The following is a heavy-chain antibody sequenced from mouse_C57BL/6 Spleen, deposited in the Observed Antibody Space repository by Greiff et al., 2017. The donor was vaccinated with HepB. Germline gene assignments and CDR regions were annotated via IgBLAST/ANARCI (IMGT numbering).Heavy chain of an antibody. J-gene: IGHJ3*01. Sequence: QVQLQQSGAELARPGASVKLSCKASGYTFTSYGISWVKQRTGQGLEWIGEIYPRSGNTYYNEKFKGKATLTADKSSSTAYMELRSLTSEDSAVYFCAREAPYYYGSSAYADWGQGTLVTVSA. CDR3: AREAPYYYGSSAYAD. CDR2: IYPRSGNT. D-gene: IGHD1-1*01. V-gene: IGHV1-81*01. CDR1: GYTFTSYG.